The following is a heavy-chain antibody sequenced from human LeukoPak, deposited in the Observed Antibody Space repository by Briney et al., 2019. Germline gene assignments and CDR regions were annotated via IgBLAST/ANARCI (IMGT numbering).Heavy chain of an antibody. Sequence: SVKVSCKASGGTFSSYSISWVRQAPGQGLEWMGGIIPIFDTADYAQKFQGRVTITADESTSSAYMELSSLRSEDTAVFYCARISLGAIWGYYYGMDVWGQGTTVTVSS. J-gene: IGHJ6*02. CDR1: GGTFSSYS. CDR2: IIPIFDTA. V-gene: IGHV1-69*13. D-gene: IGHD1-26*01. CDR3: ARISLGAIWGYYYGMDV.